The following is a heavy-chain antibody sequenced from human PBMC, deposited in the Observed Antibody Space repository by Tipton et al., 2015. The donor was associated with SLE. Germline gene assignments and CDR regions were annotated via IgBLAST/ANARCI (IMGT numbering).Heavy chain of an antibody. D-gene: IGHD3-3*01. J-gene: IGHJ6*03. V-gene: IGHV4-38-2*01. CDR2: IYHSGTT. Sequence: TLSLTCAVSGFSISSGYYWGWIRQPPGKGLEWLGTIYHSGTTYYNPFLKSRLTLSIDTSKNQFFLNLSSVTAADTAVYYCAGTSTYYDFWSGSYYYYYYMDVWGKGTTVTVSS. CDR3: AGTSTYYDFWSGSYYYYYYMDV. CDR1: GFSISSGYY.